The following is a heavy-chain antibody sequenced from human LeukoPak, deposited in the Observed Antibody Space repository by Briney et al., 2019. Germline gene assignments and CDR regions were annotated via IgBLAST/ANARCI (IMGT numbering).Heavy chain of an antibody. CDR1: GFIFSTCA. D-gene: IGHD6-13*01. V-gene: IGHV3-23*01. Sequence: GGSLRLSCTASGFIFSTCAMSWVRQAPGKGLEWVSAISGSGGTTYYADSVKGRFTISRDNSKNTLFLQMNSLRAEDTAVYYCAKDRSSSSWFDGYDFWGQGTMVTVSS. CDR3: AKDRSSSSWFDGYDF. CDR2: ISGSGGTT. J-gene: IGHJ3*01.